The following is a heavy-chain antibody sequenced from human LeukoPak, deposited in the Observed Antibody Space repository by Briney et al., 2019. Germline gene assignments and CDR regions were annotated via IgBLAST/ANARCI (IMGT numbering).Heavy chain of an antibody. CDR3: ARFDDYEPPY. CDR1: GFTFSNYA. D-gene: IGHD4-17*01. CDR2: ISGSAGTT. Sequence: PGGSLRLSCAASGFTFSNYALNWVRQAPGKGLEWVSVISGSAGTTYYADSVKGRFTISRDNSKNTLYLQMNSLRAEDTAVYYCARFDDYEPPYWGQGTLVTVSS. J-gene: IGHJ4*02. V-gene: IGHV3-23*01.